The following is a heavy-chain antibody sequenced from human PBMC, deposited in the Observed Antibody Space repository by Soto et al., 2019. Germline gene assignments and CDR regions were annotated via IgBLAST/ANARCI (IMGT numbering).Heavy chain of an antibody. CDR3: ARDRYYYGSGDLRY. D-gene: IGHD3-10*01. V-gene: IGHV3-21*01. CDR2: ISSSSSYI. Sequence: EVQLVESGGGLVKPGGSLRLSCAASGFTFSSYSMNWVRQAPGKGLEWVSPISSSSSYIYYADSVKGRFTISRDNAKNSLYLQMNSLRAEDTAVYYCARDRYYYGSGDLRYWGQGTLVTVSS. J-gene: IGHJ4*02. CDR1: GFTFSSYS.